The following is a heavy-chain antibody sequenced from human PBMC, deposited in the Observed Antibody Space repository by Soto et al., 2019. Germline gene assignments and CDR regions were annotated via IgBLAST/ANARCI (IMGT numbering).Heavy chain of an antibody. CDR3: ARHISSGTNIAAIRSFGP. D-gene: IGHD1-7*01. Sequence: QVQLQESGPGLVKPSETLSLTCTVSGGSINSYYWSWIRQPPGKGLEWIGYISYSGRTNYNPSLKSRITISADTSKHQFSLKLSSLTAADTAVYYCARHISSGTNIAAIRSFGPWGQGTLVTVSS. CDR2: ISYSGRT. J-gene: IGHJ5*02. CDR1: GGSINSYY. V-gene: IGHV4-59*08.